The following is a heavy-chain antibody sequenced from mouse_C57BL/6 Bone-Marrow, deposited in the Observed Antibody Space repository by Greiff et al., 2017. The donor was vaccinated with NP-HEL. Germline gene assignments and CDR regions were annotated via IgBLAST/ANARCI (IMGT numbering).Heavy chain of an antibody. CDR3: ATSNYYGSSLYYFDY. D-gene: IGHD1-1*01. V-gene: IGHV1-78*01. Sequence: VQLQQSDAELVKPGASVKISCKVSGYTFTDYTIHWMKQRPEQGLEWIGYIYPRDGSTKYNEKFKGKATLTADKSSSTAYMQLNSLTSEDSAVYFCATSNYYGSSLYYFDYWGQGTTLTVSS. J-gene: IGHJ2*01. CDR2: IYPRDGST. CDR1: GYTFTDYT.